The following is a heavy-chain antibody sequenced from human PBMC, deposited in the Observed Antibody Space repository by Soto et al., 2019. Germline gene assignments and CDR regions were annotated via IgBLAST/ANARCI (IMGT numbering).Heavy chain of an antibody. D-gene: IGHD2-15*01. Sequence: LRLSCAASGFTFDDYAMHWGRHAPGKGLEWVSGISWNSRSIDYVDSVKGRFTISRDNARNSLYLQMNSLKPEDTAFYYCAKAQSVVVVAADFDYCGQGILVTVSS. CDR2: ISWNSRSI. J-gene: IGHJ4*02. CDR1: GFTFDDYA. V-gene: IGHV3-9*01. CDR3: AKAQSVVVVAADFDY.